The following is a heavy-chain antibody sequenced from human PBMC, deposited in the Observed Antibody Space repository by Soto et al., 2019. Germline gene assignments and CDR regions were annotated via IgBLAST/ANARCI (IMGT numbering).Heavy chain of an antibody. Sequence: PGGSLRLSCAASGFTFSNYNINWVRQAPGKGLEWVSSISSSSSYISYTDSVKGRFTISRDNAKNSLYLLMNSLRAEDTAVYYCAKDSGRGYNYGQHWIGPWGQGTLVTVSS. D-gene: IGHD5-18*01. CDR2: ISSSSSYI. V-gene: IGHV3-21*01. J-gene: IGHJ5*02. CDR1: GFTFSNYN. CDR3: AKDSGRGYNYGQHWIGP.